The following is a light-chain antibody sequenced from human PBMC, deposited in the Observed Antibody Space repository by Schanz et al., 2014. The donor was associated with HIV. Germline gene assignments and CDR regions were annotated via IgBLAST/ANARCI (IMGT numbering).Light chain of an antibody. CDR3: ASYGGSNNLL. Sequence: QSALTQPASVSGSPGQSITISCTGTSSDVGSYDLVSWYQQHPGRAPKLLISEVSKRPSGVPDRFSGSKSGNTASLTVSGLQAEDEADYYCASYGGSNNLLFGGGTKLTVL. CDR2: EVS. CDR1: SSDVGSYDL. V-gene: IGLV2-8*01. J-gene: IGLJ2*01.